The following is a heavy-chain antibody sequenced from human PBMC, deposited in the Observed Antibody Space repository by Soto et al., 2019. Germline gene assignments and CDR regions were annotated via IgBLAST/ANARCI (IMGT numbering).Heavy chain of an antibody. V-gene: IGHV2-5*02. Sequence: QITLKESGPTLVKPTQTLTLTCTFSGFSLSTSGVGVGWIRQPPGKALEWLALIYWDDDKRYSPSLKSRLTITKVTSKNQVVLTMTNMDPVDTATYYCAHSALHMITFGGVGVTGYDYWGQGTLVTVSS. CDR3: AHSALHMITFGGVGVTGYDY. CDR2: IYWDDDK. J-gene: IGHJ4*02. CDR1: GFSLSTSGVG. D-gene: IGHD3-16*01.